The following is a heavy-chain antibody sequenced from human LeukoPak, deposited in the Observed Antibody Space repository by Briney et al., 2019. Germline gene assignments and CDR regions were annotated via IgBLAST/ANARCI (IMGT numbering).Heavy chain of an antibody. V-gene: IGHV4-59*01. Sequence: SETLSLTCTVSGGSFSSYYWTWIRQPPGKGLEWIGYIYYSGSTNYNPSLKSRVTISVDTSKSQFSLKLSSVTAADTAVYYCARASTNSWYYFDYWGQGTLVTVSS. CDR3: ARASTNSWYYFDY. CDR2: IYYSGST. D-gene: IGHD6-13*01. CDR1: GGSFSSYY. J-gene: IGHJ4*02.